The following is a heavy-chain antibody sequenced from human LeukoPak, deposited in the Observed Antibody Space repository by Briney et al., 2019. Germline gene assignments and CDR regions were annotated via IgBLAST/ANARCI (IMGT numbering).Heavy chain of an antibody. Sequence: TGGSLRLSCAASGFTFSGYGMSWVRQAPGKGLEWVSVISGSGGSTYYADSVKGRFTISRDNSKNTLYLQMNSLRAEDTAVYYCAQLWLRGGYGDYVPPAVWGQGTLVTVSS. J-gene: IGHJ4*02. CDR2: ISGSGGST. D-gene: IGHD5-18*01. CDR1: GFTFSGYG. CDR3: AQLWLRGGYGDYVPPAV. V-gene: IGHV3-23*01.